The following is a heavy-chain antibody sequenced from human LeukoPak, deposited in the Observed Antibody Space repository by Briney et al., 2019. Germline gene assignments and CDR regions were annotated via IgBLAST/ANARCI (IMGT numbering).Heavy chain of an antibody. CDR2: IDPSDSYT. D-gene: IGHD3-22*01. CDR3: ARPNITSYYDSRGYDAFDV. CDR1: GYSFTNYW. J-gene: IGHJ3*01. V-gene: IGHV5-10-1*01. Sequence: GESLKISCKGSGYSFTNYWITWVRQMPGNGLEWMGRIDPSDSYTNYRPSFQGHVTISADKSISTAYLQWSSLKASDTAMYYCARPNITSYYDSRGYDAFDVWGQGTMVTVSS.